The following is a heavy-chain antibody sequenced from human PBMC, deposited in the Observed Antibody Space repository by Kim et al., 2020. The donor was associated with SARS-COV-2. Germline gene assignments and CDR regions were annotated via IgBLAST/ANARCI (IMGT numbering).Heavy chain of an antibody. J-gene: IGHJ6*02. CDR3: TRPSMVRGVRLAAGLEYYYYGMDV. CDR2: IRSKAYGGTT. Sequence: GGSLRLSCTASGFTFGDYAMSWFRQAPGKGLEGVGFIRSKAYGGTTEYAASVKGRFTISRDDSKSIAYLQMNSLKTEDTAVYYCTRPSMVRGVRLAAGLEYYYYGMDVWGQGTTVTVSS. CDR1: GFTFGDYA. D-gene: IGHD3-10*01. V-gene: IGHV3-49*03.